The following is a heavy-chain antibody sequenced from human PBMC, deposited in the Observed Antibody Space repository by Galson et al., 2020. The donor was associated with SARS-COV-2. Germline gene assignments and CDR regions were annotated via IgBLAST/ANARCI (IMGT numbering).Heavy chain of an antibody. Sequence: ASVKVSCKASGYTFTGYYMHWVRQAPGQGLEWMGWINPNSGGTNYAQKFQGRVTMTRDTSISTDYMELSRLRSDDTAVYYCARDLGYYYDSSGYPLDAFDIWGQGTMVTVSS. CDR1: GYTFTGYY. V-gene: IGHV1-2*02. CDR3: ARDLGYYYDSSGYPLDAFDI. J-gene: IGHJ3*02. CDR2: INPNSGGT. D-gene: IGHD3-22*01.